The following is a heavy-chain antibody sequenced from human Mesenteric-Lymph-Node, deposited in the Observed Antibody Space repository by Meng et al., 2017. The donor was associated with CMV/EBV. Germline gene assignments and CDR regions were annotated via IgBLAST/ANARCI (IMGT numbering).Heavy chain of an antibody. CDR2: IYYSVST. D-gene: IGHD3-3*01. CDR3: ARVRGGEWFFDY. V-gene: IGHV4-59*01. J-gene: IGHJ4*02. CDR1: GGSISSYY. Sequence: SETLSLTCTVSGGSISSYYWSWIRQPPGKGLEWIGYIYYSVSTNYNPSLKSRVTISVDTSKNQFSLKLSSVTAADTAVYYCARVRGGEWFFDYWGQGTLVTVSS.